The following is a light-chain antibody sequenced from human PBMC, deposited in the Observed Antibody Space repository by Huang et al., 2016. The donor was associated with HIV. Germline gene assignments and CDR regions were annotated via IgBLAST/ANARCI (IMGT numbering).Light chain of an antibody. J-gene: IGKJ4*01. CDR3: HQYNNWLLS. CDR2: WSA. CDR1: RSVSTN. V-gene: IGKV3-15*01. Sequence: EIVMTQSPATLSVSPGERVTLSCRANRSVSTNLDWYQQRPGQAPRLLIYWSAARDPGIPARFSGSGSGTDFSLTISSLQSEDFALYYCHQYNNWLLSFGGGTRVDI.